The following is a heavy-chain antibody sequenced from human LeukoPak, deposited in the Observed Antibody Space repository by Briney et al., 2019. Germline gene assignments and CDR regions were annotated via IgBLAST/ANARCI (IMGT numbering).Heavy chain of an antibody. CDR1: GFTFSTYS. CDR2: INQDGSAE. D-gene: IGHD3-10*02. Sequence: PGGSLRLSCAASGFTFSTYSMSWVRQAPGKGLDWVASINQDGSAEYYVDSVRGRFTISGDNAKNSLYLQVNSLRVDDTAVYYCVRLFGGVTTFDYWGQGTLVTVSS. V-gene: IGHV3-7*01. J-gene: IGHJ4*02. CDR3: VRLFGGVTTFDY.